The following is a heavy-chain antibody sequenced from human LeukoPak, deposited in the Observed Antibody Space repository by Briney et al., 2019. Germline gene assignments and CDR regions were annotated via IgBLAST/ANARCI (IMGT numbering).Heavy chain of an antibody. CDR1: GGSISSGGYS. CDR2: ISCGGST. V-gene: IGHV4-31*03. Sequence: TLSLTCTVSGGSISSGGYSWSWIRQHPGKGLEWIGYISCGGSTYHNPSLKSRVTITVDTSKTQFSLKLSSVTAADTAVYYCARDTLSSAFDIWGQGTMVTVSS. CDR3: ARDTLSSAFDI. J-gene: IGHJ3*02.